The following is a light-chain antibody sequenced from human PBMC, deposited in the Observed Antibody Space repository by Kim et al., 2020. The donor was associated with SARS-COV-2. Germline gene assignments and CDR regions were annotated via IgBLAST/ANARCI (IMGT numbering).Light chain of an antibody. CDR1: SGRIASNY. CDR3: QSYDSSPWV. V-gene: IGLV6-57*01. J-gene: IGLJ3*02. CDR2: EDN. Sequence: GKTVTISCTRRSGRIASNYVQWYQQRPGSSPTTVIYEDNQRPSGVPDRFSGSIDSSSNSASLTISGLKTEDEADYYCQSYDSSPWVFGGGTQLTVL.